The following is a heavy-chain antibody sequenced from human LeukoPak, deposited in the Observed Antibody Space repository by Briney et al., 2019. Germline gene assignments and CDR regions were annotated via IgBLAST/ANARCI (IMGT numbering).Heavy chain of an antibody. D-gene: IGHD3-3*01. CDR3: ARLGYDFWSGFRNYYYGMDV. CDR1: GGSISSYY. CDR2: IYYSGST. Sequence: SETLSLTCTVSGGSISSYYWSWIRQPPGKGLEWIGYIYYSGSTNYNPSLKSRVTISVDTPKNQFSLKLSSVTAADTAVYYCARLGYDFWSGFRNYYYGMDVWGQGTTVTVSS. J-gene: IGHJ6*02. V-gene: IGHV4-59*08.